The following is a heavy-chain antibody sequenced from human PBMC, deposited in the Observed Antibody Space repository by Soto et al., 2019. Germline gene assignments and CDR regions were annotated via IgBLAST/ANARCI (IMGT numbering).Heavy chain of an antibody. Sequence: SETLSLTCTASGGSITSSSHFWGWVRQPPGKGLEWIGTIYFTGNTYYTPSLKSRLTMSIDTSKSEFSLRLNSVTAADTAVYYCAGQTFTIAAASYGRSNWFDPWGPGTLVTVSS. CDR2: IYFTGNT. CDR1: GGSITSSSHF. CDR3: AGQTFTIAAASYGRSNWFDP. D-gene: IGHD6-25*01. V-gene: IGHV4-39*01. J-gene: IGHJ5*02.